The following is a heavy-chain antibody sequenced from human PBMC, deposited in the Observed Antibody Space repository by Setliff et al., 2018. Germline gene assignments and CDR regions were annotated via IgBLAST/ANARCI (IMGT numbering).Heavy chain of an antibody. V-gene: IGHV1-8*02. J-gene: IGHJ4*02. Sequence: ASVKVSCKASGYTFTSYGISWVRQATGQGLEWMGWMNPNSGNTGYAQKFQGRVTMTRNTSISTAYMELSSLRPDDTAVYYCAKDIYGSGSYAVGGYFDYWGQGTQVTVSS. CDR1: GYTFTSYG. CDR3: AKDIYGSGSYAVGGYFDY. D-gene: IGHD3-10*01. CDR2: MNPNSGNT.